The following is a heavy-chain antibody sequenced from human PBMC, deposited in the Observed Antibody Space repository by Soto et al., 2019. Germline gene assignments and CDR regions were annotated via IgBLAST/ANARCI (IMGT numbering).Heavy chain of an antibody. CDR2: ISYDGSNK. CDR3: AKDGHPLGFLEWLSSFDY. CDR1: GFTFSSYG. Sequence: TGGSLRLSCAASGFTFSSYGMHWVRQAPGKGLEWVAVISYDGSNKYYADSVKGRFTISRDNSKNTLYLQMNSLRAEDTAVYYCAKDGHPLGFLEWLSSFDYWGQGTLVTVSS. V-gene: IGHV3-30*18. J-gene: IGHJ4*02. D-gene: IGHD3-3*01.